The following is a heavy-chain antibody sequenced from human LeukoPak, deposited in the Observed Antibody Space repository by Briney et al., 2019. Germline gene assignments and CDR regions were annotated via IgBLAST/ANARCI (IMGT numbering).Heavy chain of an antibody. CDR3: ARDLFLWGAFDI. J-gene: IGHJ3*02. D-gene: IGHD2/OR15-2a*01. CDR1: GFTFDDYA. V-gene: IGHV3-9*01. Sequence: GGSLRLSCTASGFTFDDYAMHWVRQAPGKGLEWVSGISWNSGNIDYADSVKGRFTISRDNAKTSLYLQMNSLRAEDTAVYYCARDLFLWGAFDIWGQGTMVTVSS. CDR2: ISWNSGNI.